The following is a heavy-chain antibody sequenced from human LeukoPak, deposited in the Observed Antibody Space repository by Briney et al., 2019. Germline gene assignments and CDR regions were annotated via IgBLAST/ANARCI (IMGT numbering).Heavy chain of an antibody. D-gene: IGHD1-20*01. J-gene: IGHJ4*02. V-gene: IGHV4-59*08. CDR2: ISHSGST. CDR3: AKGANYNWDS. CDR1: GGSISSYY. Sequence: SETLSLTCTVSGGSISSYYWSWIRQPPGKGLEWIGEISHSGSTTYNPSLKSRVTISADMSKNQFSLSLTSVTAADTAIYYCAKGANYNWDSWGQGTLVTVSS.